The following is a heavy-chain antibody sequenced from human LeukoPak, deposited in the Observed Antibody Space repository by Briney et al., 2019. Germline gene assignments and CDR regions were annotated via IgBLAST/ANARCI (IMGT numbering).Heavy chain of an antibody. V-gene: IGHV4-31*03. J-gene: IGHJ3*02. CDR1: GGSISSGAYY. Sequence: SQTLSLTCTVSGGSISSGAYYWSWIRQHPGKGLEWIGYIYYIGTTYYNPSLKSRVSISEDTSKNQLSLKLSSVTAADTAVYYCARDTGMGYYDSSGYYSDAFDIWGQGTMVTVSS. CDR3: ARDTGMGYYDSSGYYSDAFDI. CDR2: IYYIGTT. D-gene: IGHD3-22*01.